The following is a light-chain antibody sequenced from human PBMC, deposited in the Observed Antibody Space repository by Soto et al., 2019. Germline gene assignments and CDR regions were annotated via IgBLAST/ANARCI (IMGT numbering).Light chain of an antibody. CDR3: QHYNNWPPWT. CDR2: RAS. Sequence: EIVLTQSPGTLSLSPGERATLSCRASQSVSSNLAWYQQKPDQAPRLLIYRASTRATGIPARFSGSGSGTEFTLTISSLQSEDFAVYYCQHYNNWPPWTFGQGTKVDI. V-gene: IGKV3-15*01. J-gene: IGKJ1*01. CDR1: QSVSSN.